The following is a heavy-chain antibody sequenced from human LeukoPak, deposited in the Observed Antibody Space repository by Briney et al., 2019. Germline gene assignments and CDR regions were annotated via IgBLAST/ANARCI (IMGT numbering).Heavy chain of an antibody. CDR3: AAPGRYCSGGSCSTVKYFQH. J-gene: IGHJ1*01. Sequence: PGGSLRLSCAASGFTVSSDYMSWVRQAPGKGLEWVSVIYSGGSTYYADSVEGRFTISRDNSKNTLYLQMNSLRAEDTAVYYCAAPGRYCSGGSCSTVKYFQHWGQGTLVTVSS. CDR2: IYSGGST. V-gene: IGHV3-66*01. CDR1: GFTVSSDY. D-gene: IGHD2-15*01.